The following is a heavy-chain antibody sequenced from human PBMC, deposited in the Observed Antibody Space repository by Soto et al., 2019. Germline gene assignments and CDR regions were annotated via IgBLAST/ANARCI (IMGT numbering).Heavy chain of an antibody. D-gene: IGHD6-19*01. Sequence: EVKLVESGGGLVKPVGSLRLSCAASGFTLSSYSMNCVRQAPGKGLEWVSSISSSSSYLYYADSVKGRVTISRDNAKNALYLQMNSLRAEDTAVYYCEREQRLVNDAFDIWGQGTMVTVSS. CDR2: ISSSSSYL. CDR1: GFTLSSYS. J-gene: IGHJ3*02. V-gene: IGHV3-21*01. CDR3: EREQRLVNDAFDI.